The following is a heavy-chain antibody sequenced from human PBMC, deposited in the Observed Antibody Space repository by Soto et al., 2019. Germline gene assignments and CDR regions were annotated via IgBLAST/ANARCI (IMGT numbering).Heavy chain of an antibody. J-gene: IGHJ5*02. CDR3: ATPGRDGYNYRGWFDP. CDR1: GFTFTSSA. V-gene: IGHV1-58*01. D-gene: IGHD5-12*01. Sequence: QMQLVQSGPEVKKPGTSVKVSCKASGFTFTSSAVQWVRQARGQRLEWIGWIVVDSGNTNYAQKFQERVTITRDMSTSTAYMELSSLRSEDTAVYYCATPGRDGYNYRGWFDPWGQGTLVTVSS. CDR2: IVVDSGNT.